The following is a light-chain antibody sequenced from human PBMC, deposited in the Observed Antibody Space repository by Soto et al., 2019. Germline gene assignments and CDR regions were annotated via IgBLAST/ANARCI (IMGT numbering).Light chain of an antibody. CDR1: QGISSW. J-gene: IGKJ4*01. Sequence: DIQMTQSPSSESASVGDRVTNTSRASQGISSWLARCQQKPGKAPKLLIYAASSLQSGVLSRFSGSGSGTHFTLTISILQPEDFATYYCQQANSSPLTFGGGTKVDIK. CDR2: AAS. CDR3: QQANSSPLT. V-gene: IGKV1-12*01.